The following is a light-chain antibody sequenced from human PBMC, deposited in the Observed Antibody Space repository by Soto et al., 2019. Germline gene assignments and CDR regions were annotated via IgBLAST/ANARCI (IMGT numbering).Light chain of an antibody. CDR2: AAS. Sequence: DIQMTQSPSSLSASVGDRVTITCRASQSISSYLNWYQQKPGKAPKLLIYAASSLRSGVPSRFSGSGSGTDFTLTISSLQPEDFATYYCQQSYSTLTYTFGQGTKLEIK. V-gene: IGKV1-39*01. J-gene: IGKJ2*01. CDR1: QSISSY. CDR3: QQSYSTLTYT.